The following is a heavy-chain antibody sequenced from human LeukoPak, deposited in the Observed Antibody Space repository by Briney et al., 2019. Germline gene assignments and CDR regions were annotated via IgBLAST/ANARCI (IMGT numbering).Heavy chain of an antibody. D-gene: IGHD1-26*01. CDR2: IRSKANSYAT. V-gene: IGHV3-73*01. CDR1: GFTFSGSA. CDR3: TTPPFHSGSYNYFDY. Sequence: GGSLRLSCAASGFTFSGSAMHWVRQASGKGLEWVGRIRSKANSYATAYAASVKGRFTISRDDSKNTAYLQMNSLKTEDTAVYYCTTPPFHSGSYNYFDYWGQGTLVTVSS. J-gene: IGHJ4*02.